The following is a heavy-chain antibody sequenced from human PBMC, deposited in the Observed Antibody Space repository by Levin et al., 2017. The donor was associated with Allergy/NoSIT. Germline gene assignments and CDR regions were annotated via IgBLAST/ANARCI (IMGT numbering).Heavy chain of an antibody. J-gene: IGHJ4*02. CDR3: AREVVAEGEGYYFDY. CDR2: IYTSGST. D-gene: IGHD3-22*01. CDR1: GGSISSYY. V-gene: IGHV4-4*07. Sequence: SETLSLTCTVSGGSISSYYWSWIRQPAGKGLEWIGRIYTSGSTNYNPSLKSRVTMSVDTSKNQFSLKLSSVTAADTAVYYCAREVVAEGEGYYFDYWGQGTLVTVSS.